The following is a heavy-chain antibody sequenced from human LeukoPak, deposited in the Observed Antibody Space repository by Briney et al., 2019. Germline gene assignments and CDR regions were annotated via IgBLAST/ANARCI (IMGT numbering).Heavy chain of an antibody. V-gene: IGHV1-46*01. CDR3: ARGGFCSGGSCYIIDP. CDR2: INPSGGST. Sequence: ASVKVSCEASGYTLTSDYMHWVRQPPGQGLEWMGIINPSGGSTSYAQKFQGRVTMTRDTSTSTVYMELSSLRSEDTPVYYCARGGFCSGGSCYIIDPWGQGTLVTVSS. D-gene: IGHD2-15*01. CDR1: GYTLTSDY. J-gene: IGHJ5*02.